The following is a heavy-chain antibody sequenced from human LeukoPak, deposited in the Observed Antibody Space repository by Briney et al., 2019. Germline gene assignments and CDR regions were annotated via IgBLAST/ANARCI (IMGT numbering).Heavy chain of an antibody. CDR3: ARGPPNWGYDY. Sequence: ASVKVSCKAPGYTFTSYDFNWVRQATGQRPEWMGWLSPNSGDTGYAQKFQDRVTMTRNTSISTAYMELSSLRSDDTAVYYCARGPPNWGYDYWGPGTLVTVSS. V-gene: IGHV1-8*01. D-gene: IGHD7-27*01. CDR2: LSPNSGDT. CDR1: GYTFTSYD. J-gene: IGHJ4*02.